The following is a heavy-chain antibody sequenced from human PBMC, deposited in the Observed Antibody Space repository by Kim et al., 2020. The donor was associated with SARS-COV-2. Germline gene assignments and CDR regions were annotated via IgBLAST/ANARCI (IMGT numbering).Heavy chain of an antibody. CDR1: GFTFSSYA. D-gene: IGHD2-2*01. CDR3: ARYGGVVLPAYSWTWVGY. CDR2: ISYDGSNK. V-gene: IGHV3-30*04. Sequence: GGSLRLSCAASGFTFSSYAMHWVRQAPGKGLEWVAVISYDGSNKYYADSVKGRFTISRDNSKNTLYLQMNSLRAEDTAVYYCARYGGVVLPAYSWTWVGYWGQGTLVTVSS. J-gene: IGHJ4*02.